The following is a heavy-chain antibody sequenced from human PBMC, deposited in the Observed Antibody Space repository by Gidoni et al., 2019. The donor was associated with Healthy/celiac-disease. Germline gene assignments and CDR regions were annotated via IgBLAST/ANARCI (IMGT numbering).Heavy chain of an antibody. D-gene: IGHD3-10*01. Sequence: EVQLVEYGGGMVKPGGSLRLSCAASGFTFSSYSMNWVRKAPGRGLEWVSSIISSSSYIYYADSVKGRFTISRDNAKNSLYLQMNSLRAEDTAVYYCARDHDYGSIFDYWGQGTLVTVSS. CDR1: GFTFSSYS. V-gene: IGHV3-21*01. CDR2: IISSSSYI. J-gene: IGHJ4*02. CDR3: ARDHDYGSIFDY.